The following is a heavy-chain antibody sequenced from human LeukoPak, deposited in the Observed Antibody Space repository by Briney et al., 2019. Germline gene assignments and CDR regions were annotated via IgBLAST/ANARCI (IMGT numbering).Heavy chain of an antibody. V-gene: IGHV3-64D*06. Sequence: AGGSLRLSCSASGFTFSSYAMHWVRQAPGKGLEYVPAISSNGGSTYYADSVKGRFTISRDNSKNTLYLQMSSLRAEDTAVYYCVKELVDYYYYYGMDVWGKGTTVTVSS. J-gene: IGHJ6*04. CDR3: VKELVDYYYYYGMDV. CDR1: GFTFSSYA. CDR2: ISSNGGST.